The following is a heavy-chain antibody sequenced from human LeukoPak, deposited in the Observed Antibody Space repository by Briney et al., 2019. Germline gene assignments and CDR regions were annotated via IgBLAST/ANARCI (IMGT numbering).Heavy chain of an antibody. CDR2: ISWSSGSI. J-gene: IGHJ3*02. D-gene: IGHD1-14*01. CDR1: GFTFDDYA. Sequence: SLLLSCAASGFTFDDYAMHWVRPAPGKGLEWVSGISWSSGSIGYADSVKGRFTISRDNAKNSLYLQMNSLRAEDTALYYCARRVGAFDIWGQGTMVTVSS. V-gene: IGHV3-9*01. CDR3: ARRVGAFDI.